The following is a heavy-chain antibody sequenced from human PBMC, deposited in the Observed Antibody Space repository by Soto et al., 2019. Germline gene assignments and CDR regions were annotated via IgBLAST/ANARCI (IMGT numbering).Heavy chain of an antibody. D-gene: IGHD2-2*01. CDR3: ARAHQYQLTSWAFDI. V-gene: IGHV1-18*01. J-gene: IGHJ3*02. CDR1: GYTFTSYG. CDR2: ISAYNGNT. Sequence: ASVKVSCKASGYTFTSYGISWVRQAPGQGLEWMGWISAYNGNTNYAQKLQGRVTMTTDTSTSTAYMELRSLRSDDTAVYYCARAHQYQLTSWAFDIWGQGTMVTVSS.